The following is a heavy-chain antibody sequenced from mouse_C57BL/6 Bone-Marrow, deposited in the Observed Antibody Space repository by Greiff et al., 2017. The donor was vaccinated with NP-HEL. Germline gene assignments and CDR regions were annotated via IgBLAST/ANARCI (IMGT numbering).Heavy chain of an antibody. J-gene: IGHJ2*01. CDR2: IDPSDSYT. Sequence: QVQLQQPGAELVMPGASVKLSCKASGYTFTSYWMHWVKQRPGQGLEWIGEIDPSDSYTNYNQKFKGKSTLPVDKSSSTAYMQLSSLTSEESAVYYCARGGDGYLNWDFDYWGQGTTLTVSS. CDR3: ARGGDGYLNWDFDY. CDR1: GYTFTSYW. D-gene: IGHD2-3*01. V-gene: IGHV1-69*01.